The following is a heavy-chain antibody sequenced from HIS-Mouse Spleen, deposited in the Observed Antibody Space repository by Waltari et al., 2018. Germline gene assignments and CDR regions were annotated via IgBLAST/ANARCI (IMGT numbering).Heavy chain of an antibody. Sequence: QLQLQASRPGLVKPSETLSLPCTVPGGSISSTRYYWGWIRQPPGKGLEWIGSIYYSGSTYYNPSLKSRVTISVDTSKNQFSLKLSSVTAADTAVYYCAREIPYSSSWYDWYFDLWGRGTLVTVSS. V-gene: IGHV4-39*07. CDR3: AREIPYSSSWYDWYFDL. CDR1: GGSISSTRYY. J-gene: IGHJ2*01. D-gene: IGHD6-13*01. CDR2: IYYSGST.